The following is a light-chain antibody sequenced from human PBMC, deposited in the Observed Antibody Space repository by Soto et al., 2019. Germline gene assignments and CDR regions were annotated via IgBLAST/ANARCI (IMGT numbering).Light chain of an antibody. CDR2: GAS. V-gene: IGKV3-20*01. CDR1: QDVNSY. J-gene: IGKJ1*01. Sequence: EIGLTQSPGTLSLSPGERATLSCTASQDVNSYLAWYQHKVGQAPRLLIYGASSRATGIPDRFSGSGSGTDFTLTISRLAPEDFAVYYCQQYSGSPGTFGQGTKVDIK. CDR3: QQYSGSPGT.